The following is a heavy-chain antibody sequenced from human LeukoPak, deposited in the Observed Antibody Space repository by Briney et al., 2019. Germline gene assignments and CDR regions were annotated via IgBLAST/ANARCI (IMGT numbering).Heavy chain of an antibody. Sequence: PSETLSLTCTVSGGSISSYYWSWIRQPSGKGLEWIGYIYYSGSTNYNPSLKSRVTISVDTSKNQFSLKLSSVTAADTAVYYCARSLLWFGEPYYYYMDVWGKGTTVTVSS. J-gene: IGHJ6*03. V-gene: IGHV4-59*01. CDR1: GGSISSYY. CDR2: IYYSGST. D-gene: IGHD3-10*01. CDR3: ARSLLWFGEPYYYYMDV.